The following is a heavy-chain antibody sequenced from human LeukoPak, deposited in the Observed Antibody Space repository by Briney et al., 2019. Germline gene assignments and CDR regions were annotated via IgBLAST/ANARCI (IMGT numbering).Heavy chain of an antibody. CDR2: ISGSGDST. V-gene: IGHV3-23*01. J-gene: IGHJ4*02. D-gene: IGHD2/OR15-2a*01. CDR1: GFTFSGYA. CDR3: YFLYPSVPPLDY. Sequence: GGSLRLSCAASGFTFSGYAMSWVRQAPGKGLEWVSAISGSGDSTYYADSVKGRFTISRDNSKNSLHLQMNSLRAEDTAIYYCYFLYPSVPPLDYRGQGILVTVP.